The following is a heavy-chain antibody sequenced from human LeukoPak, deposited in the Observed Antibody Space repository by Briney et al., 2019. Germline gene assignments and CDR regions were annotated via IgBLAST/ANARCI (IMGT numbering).Heavy chain of an antibody. CDR3: ARRLGVTVTIGY. J-gene: IGHJ4*02. CDR1: GFTFSSYS. CDR2: ISSSSSYI. Sequence: GGSLRHSCAASGFTFSSYSMNWVRQAPGKGLEWVSSISSSSSYIYYADSVKGRFTISRDNAKNSLYLQMNSLRAEDTAVYYCARRLGVTVTIGYWGQGTLVTVSS. D-gene: IGHD4-17*01. V-gene: IGHV3-21*01.